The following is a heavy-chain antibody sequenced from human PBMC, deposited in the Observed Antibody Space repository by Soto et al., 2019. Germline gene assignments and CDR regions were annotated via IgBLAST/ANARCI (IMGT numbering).Heavy chain of an antibody. CDR1: GFTFRNYD. V-gene: IGHV3-13*05. CDR3: ARTDRDFYGLDV. CDR2: ISAAGDP. Sequence: EVQLVESGGGLVQPGGSLRLSCEASGFTFRNYDMHWVRQGTGKGLEWVSGISAAGDPDYADSVEGRFTISRENAQNSFFLQMNSLRVGDTAVYYCARTDRDFYGLDVRGQGPTVIVSS. J-gene: IGHJ6*02.